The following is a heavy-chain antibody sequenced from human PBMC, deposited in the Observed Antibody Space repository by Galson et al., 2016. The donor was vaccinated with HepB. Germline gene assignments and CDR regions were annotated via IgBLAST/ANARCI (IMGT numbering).Heavy chain of an antibody. J-gene: IGHJ6*01. CDR2: IYPGGSNT. D-gene: IGHD3-9*01. V-gene: IGHV5-51*01. CDR1: GYSFSSYW. CDR3: ARHLRPFGWLCPMDV. Sequence: QSGAEVKKPGESLKISCKGSGYSFSSYWIGWVRQMPGKGLEWMGIIYPGGSNTKYSPSFQGLVNIAADKPIRPAYLQWSSLKASDTAMYYCARHLRPFGWLCPMDVWGQGTTVIVSS.